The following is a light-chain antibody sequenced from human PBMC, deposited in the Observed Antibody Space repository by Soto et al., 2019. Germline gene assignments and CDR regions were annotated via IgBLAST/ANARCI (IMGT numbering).Light chain of an antibody. CDR2: SAS. CDR1: QDISNY. Sequence: DIQMTQSPSSLSASVGDRITITFRASQDISNYLAWYQQKPGKVPKLLIYSASTFQSGVRSRFSGSGSGTDFTLTISSLQPEDVATYFCQKYNSALTFGQGTRLEIK. V-gene: IGKV1-27*01. J-gene: IGKJ5*01. CDR3: QKYNSALT.